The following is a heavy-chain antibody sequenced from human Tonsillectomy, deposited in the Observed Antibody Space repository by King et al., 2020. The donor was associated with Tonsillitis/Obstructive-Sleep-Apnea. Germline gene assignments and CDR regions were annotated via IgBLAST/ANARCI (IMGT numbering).Heavy chain of an antibody. Sequence: EQLVQSGAEVKKPGASVKVSCKASGYTFTGYYMHWVRQAPGQGLEWIGRINPNSGGTNYAQKFQGRVTMTRDTSISTAYMELSRLRSDDTVVYYCAREVAGILDYFDYWGQGTLVTVSS. CDR3: AREVAGILDYFDY. D-gene: IGHD6-19*01. V-gene: IGHV1-2*05. J-gene: IGHJ4*02. CDR1: GYTFTGYY. CDR2: INPNSGGT.